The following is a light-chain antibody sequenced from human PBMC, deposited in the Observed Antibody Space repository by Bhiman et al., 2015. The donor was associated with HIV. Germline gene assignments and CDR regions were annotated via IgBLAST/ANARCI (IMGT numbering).Light chain of an antibody. Sequence: QSVLTQPPSVSGAPGQRVTISCTGSSSNIGAGYDVHWYQQLPGTAPKLLIYGNSNRPSGVPDRFSGSKSGTSASLALTGLQAEDEADYYCQSYDSSLSGDAVFGGGTKLTVL. CDR3: QSYDSSLSGDAV. CDR2: GNS. CDR1: SSNIGAGYD. V-gene: IGLV1-40*01. J-gene: IGLJ2*01.